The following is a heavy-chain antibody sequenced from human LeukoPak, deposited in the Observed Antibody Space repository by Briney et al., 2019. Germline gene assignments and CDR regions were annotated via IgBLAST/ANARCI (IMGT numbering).Heavy chain of an antibody. CDR1: GFSFHDYD. D-gene: IGHD3-10*01. CDR3: AKDLDASGRQNDYYYCGMDV. V-gene: IGHV3-9*01. Sequence: PGGSLRLSCAASGFSFHDYDMHLLRQAPEKGLEWVTGITWDSGRIGYAYSVKGRFTVSRDNAHNSLYLQMNNLRPEDTDLYYCAKDLDASGRQNDYYYCGMDVWGQGTTVTVS. CDR2: ITWDSGRI. J-gene: IGHJ6*02.